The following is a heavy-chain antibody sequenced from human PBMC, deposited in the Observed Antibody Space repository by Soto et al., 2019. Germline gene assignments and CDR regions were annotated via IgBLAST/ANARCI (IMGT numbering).Heavy chain of an antibody. CDR3: ARVTYQLLIPDFDY. Sequence: EVQLVESGGGLVQPGGSLRLSCAASGFTFSDYSMNWVRQAPGKGLEWVSYISSGSSTIDYADPVKGRFTISRDNAKNSLYLQMNSLRDEDTAVYYCARVTYQLLIPDFDYWGQGTLVTVSS. V-gene: IGHV3-48*02. CDR1: GFTFSDYS. D-gene: IGHD2-2*01. J-gene: IGHJ4*02. CDR2: ISSGSSTI.